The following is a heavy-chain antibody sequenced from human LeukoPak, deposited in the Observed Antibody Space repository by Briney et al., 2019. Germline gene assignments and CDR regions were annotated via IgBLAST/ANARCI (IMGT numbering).Heavy chain of an antibody. D-gene: IGHD6-13*01. CDR1: GGGSFTDYS. CDR2: ITHAAIL. J-gene: IGHJ4*02. CDR3: ARGRGEAAGLDH. Sequence: TSETLSLTCVVSGGGSFTDYSWNWIRQSPGKGLEWVGEITHAAILNYNPSLKGRVAISVDTSKNQVSLKLHSMTAADTAMYYCARGRGEAAGLDHWGQGTLVTVSS. V-gene: IGHV4-34*01.